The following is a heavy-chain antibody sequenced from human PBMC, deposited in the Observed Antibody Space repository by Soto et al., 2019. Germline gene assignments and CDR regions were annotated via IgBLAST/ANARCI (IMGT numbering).Heavy chain of an antibody. CDR3: ARHYGPETRGDYFDY. J-gene: IGHJ4*02. CDR2: IDPSDSYT. Sequence: GESLKISCKGSGYSFTSYWISWVRQLPGKGLEWMGRIDPSDSYTNYSPSFQGHVTISADKSIGTAYLQWSSLKASDTAMYYCARHYGPETRGDYFDYWGQGTLVTVSS. V-gene: IGHV5-10-1*01. CDR1: GYSFTSYW. D-gene: IGHD3-10*01.